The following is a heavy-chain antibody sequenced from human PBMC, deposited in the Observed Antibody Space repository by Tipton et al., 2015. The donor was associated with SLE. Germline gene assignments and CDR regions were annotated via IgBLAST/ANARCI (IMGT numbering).Heavy chain of an antibody. CDR2: IKQDGSEK. D-gene: IGHD3-16*01. J-gene: IGHJ3*02. CDR3: ARVYLWEWGAFDI. Sequence: SLRLSCAASGFTFSSYWMSWVRQAPGKGLEWVANIKQDGSEKYYVDSWKGRLTISRDNAKNSLYLQMNSLRAEDTAVYYCARVYLWEWGAFDIWGQGTMVTVSS. V-gene: IGHV3-7*01. CDR1: GFTFSSYW.